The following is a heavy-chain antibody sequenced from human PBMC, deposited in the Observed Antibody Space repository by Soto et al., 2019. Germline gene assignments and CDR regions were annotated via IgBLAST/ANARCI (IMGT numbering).Heavy chain of an antibody. CDR2: ISSNGGST. D-gene: IGHD3-3*01. V-gene: IGHV3-64*01. J-gene: IGHJ6*04. Sequence: GGSLRLSCAASGFTFSTYAMSWVRRAPGKGPEYVSAISSNGGSTYYANSVKGRFTISRDNSKNTLYLQMGSLRAEDMAVYYCAKMAGYDFWSGSLSNMDVWGKGTTVTVSS. CDR1: GFTFSTYA. CDR3: AKMAGYDFWSGSLSNMDV.